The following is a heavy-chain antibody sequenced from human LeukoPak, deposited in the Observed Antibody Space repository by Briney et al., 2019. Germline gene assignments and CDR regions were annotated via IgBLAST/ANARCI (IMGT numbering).Heavy chain of an antibody. D-gene: IGHD3-10*01. V-gene: IGHV2-5*02. Sequence: SAPTLVKPTQTLTLTCTFSGFSLHTRGVGVGCIRQPPGQAPEWLSLLYWDDDKRFSPSLQSRPTITKDTSKNQVVLTMTNMDPVDTATYYCAHRPKFRGVINWFDPWGQGTLVTVST. CDR2: LYWDDDK. CDR3: AHRPKFRGVINWFDP. CDR1: GFSLHTRGVG. J-gene: IGHJ5*02.